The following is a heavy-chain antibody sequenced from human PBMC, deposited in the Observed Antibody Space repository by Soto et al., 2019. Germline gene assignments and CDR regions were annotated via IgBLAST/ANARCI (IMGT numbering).Heavy chain of an antibody. CDR2: IIPIFGTA. CDR1: GGTFSSYA. CDR3: ARARLTYYYDSSGYFPDDY. V-gene: IGHV1-69*01. Sequence: QVQLVQSGAEVKKPGSSVKVSCKASGGTFSSYAISWVRQAPGQGLEWMGGIIPIFGTANYAQKFQGRVTITADESTSTAYMELSSLRSEDKAVYYCARARLTYYYDSSGYFPDDYWGQGTLVTVSS. D-gene: IGHD3-22*01. J-gene: IGHJ4*02.